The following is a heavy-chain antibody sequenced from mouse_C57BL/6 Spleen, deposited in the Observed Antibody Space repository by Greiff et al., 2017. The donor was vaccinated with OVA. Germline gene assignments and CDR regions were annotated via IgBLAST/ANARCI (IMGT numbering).Heavy chain of an antibody. D-gene: IGHD2-5*01. CDR3: ARFSYSNVTYWYFDV. V-gene: IGHV1-50*01. Sequence: QVQLQQPGAELVKPGASVKLSCKASGYTFTSYWMHWVKQRPGQGLEWIGEIDPSDSYTNYNQKFKGKATLTVDKSSSTAYMQLSSLTSEDSAVYYCARFSYSNVTYWYFDVWGTGTTVTVSS. J-gene: IGHJ1*03. CDR1: GYTFTSYW. CDR2: IDPSDSYT.